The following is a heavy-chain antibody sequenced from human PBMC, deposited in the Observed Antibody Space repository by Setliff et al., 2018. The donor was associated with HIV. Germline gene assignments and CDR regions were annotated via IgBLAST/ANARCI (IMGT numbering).Heavy chain of an antibody. CDR1: GFTFSDHY. J-gene: IGHJ3*02. Sequence: GGSLRLSCAASGFTFSDHYMDWVRQAPGKGLEWVGRTKNKDNSFTTEYAASVKGRFTISRADSKNTLYLQMNSLKIEDTAVYYCTTWDKGSVWFGELLVSPDVFEIWGQGTLVTVSS. V-gene: IGHV3-72*01. D-gene: IGHD3-10*01. CDR2: TKNKDNSFTT. CDR3: TTWDKGSVWFGELLVSPDVFEI.